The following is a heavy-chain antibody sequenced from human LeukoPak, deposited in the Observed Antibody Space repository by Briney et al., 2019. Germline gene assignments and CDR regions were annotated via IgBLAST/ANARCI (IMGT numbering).Heavy chain of an antibody. CDR2: MNPNSGNT. V-gene: IGHV1-8*01. J-gene: IGHJ6*02. CDR1: GYTFTSYD. Sequence: GASVKVSCKASGYTFTSYDINWVRQATGQGLEWMGWMNPNSGNTGYAQKFQGRVTMTRNTSISTAYMELSSLRSEDTAVYYCARVSTYYDFWSGYPQGMDVWGQGTTVTVSS. D-gene: IGHD3-3*01. CDR3: ARVSTYYDFWSGYPQGMDV.